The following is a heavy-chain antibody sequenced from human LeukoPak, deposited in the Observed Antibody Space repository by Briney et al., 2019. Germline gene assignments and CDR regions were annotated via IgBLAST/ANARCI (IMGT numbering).Heavy chain of an antibody. J-gene: IGHJ4*02. CDR3: GEGH. CDR2: ISGSGDKT. Sequence: GGSLRLSCAASGFTFSNFAMIWVRQAPGKGLEWVSAISGSGDKTHYADSVKGRFTISRDNSKSVLYMQLNILRLEDTAVYYCGEGHWGRGTLITVSS. V-gene: IGHV3-23*01. CDR1: GFTFSNFA.